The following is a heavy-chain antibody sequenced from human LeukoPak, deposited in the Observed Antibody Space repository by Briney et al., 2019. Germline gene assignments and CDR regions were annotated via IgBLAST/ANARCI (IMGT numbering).Heavy chain of an antibody. D-gene: IGHD6-6*01. J-gene: IGHJ3*02. CDR1: GFTFDDYG. CDR3: ARSSVSAYACDI. Sequence: GGSLRLSCAASGFTFDDYGMSWVRQGPGKGLEWVFGINWNGGSTGYADSVKGRFTISSDNAKKSLYLQMNSLGAEDTAFYYCARSSVSAYACDIWGQGTMVTVSS. CDR2: INWNGGST. V-gene: IGHV3-20*04.